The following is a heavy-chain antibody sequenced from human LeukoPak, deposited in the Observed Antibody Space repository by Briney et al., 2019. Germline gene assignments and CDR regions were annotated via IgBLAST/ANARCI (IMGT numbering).Heavy chain of an antibody. V-gene: IGHV5-51*01. CDR2: IYPGDSDT. CDR1: GYRFTSYW. Sequence: GESLKISCKGSGYRFTSYWIAWVRQMPGKGLEWMGIIYPGDSDTRYSPSFQGQVTMSVDKSFSTAYLQWSSLKASDTAMYYCARFLPGGQYYFDYWGQGTLVTVSS. J-gene: IGHJ4*02. D-gene: IGHD2-8*02. CDR3: ARFLPGGQYYFDY.